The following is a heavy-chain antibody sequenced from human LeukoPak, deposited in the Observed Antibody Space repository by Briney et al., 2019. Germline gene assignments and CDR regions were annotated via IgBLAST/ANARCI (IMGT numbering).Heavy chain of an antibody. V-gene: IGHV5-51*01. D-gene: IGHD3-22*01. CDR1: GYSFTSYW. CDR2: IYPGDSDT. Sequence: GESLKTSCKGSGYSFTSYWIGWVRQMPGKGLEWMGIIYPGDSDTRYSPSFQGQVTISADKSISTAYLQWSSLKASDTAMYYCARIRQNYYDSSGYPEILDYWGQGTLVTVSS. CDR3: ARIRQNYYDSSGYPEILDY. J-gene: IGHJ4*02.